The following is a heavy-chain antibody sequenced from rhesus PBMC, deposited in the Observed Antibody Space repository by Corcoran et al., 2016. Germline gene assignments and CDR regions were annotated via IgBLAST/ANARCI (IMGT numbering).Heavy chain of an antibody. CDR1: GASISSYW. V-gene: IGHV4-80*01. D-gene: IGHD6-37*01. CDR3: AIDYSGGWSY. J-gene: IGHJ4*01. Sequence: QVQLQESGPGLVTHSATLSLTCTVSGASISSYWWRWFRQPPGKGLEWIGEINGNSGRTKYNPSLKSRVTISRDTSKNQFSLKLSSVTAADTAVYYCAIDYSGGWSYWGQGVLVTVSS. CDR2: INGNSGRT.